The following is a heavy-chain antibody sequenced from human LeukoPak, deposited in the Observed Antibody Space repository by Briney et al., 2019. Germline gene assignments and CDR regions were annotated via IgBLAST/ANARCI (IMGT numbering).Heavy chain of an antibody. D-gene: IGHD2-21*02. Sequence: GGSLRLSCAASGFTVSSNYMSWVRQAPGKGLEGVSVIYSGGSTYYADSVKGRFTISRDNSKNTLYLQMNSLRAEDTAVYYCARVYCGGDCYFDYWGQGTLVTVSS. CDR1: GFTVSSNY. J-gene: IGHJ4*02. CDR3: ARVYCGGDCYFDY. V-gene: IGHV3-66*02. CDR2: IYSGGST.